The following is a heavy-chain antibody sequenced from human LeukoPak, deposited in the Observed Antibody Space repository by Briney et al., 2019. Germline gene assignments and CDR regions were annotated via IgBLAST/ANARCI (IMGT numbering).Heavy chain of an antibody. Sequence: PGGSLRLSCAASGFTFSSYSRTWVRQTPEKGLQWVSAISGAGGNAYYADSVKGRFTISRDNSKNTLYLQLNSLRAEGTAIYYCKTQRQLIRGGVDYWGQGTQVTVSS. CDR2: ISGAGGNA. CDR1: GFTFSSYS. J-gene: IGHJ4*02. D-gene: IGHD6-13*01. CDR3: KTQRQLIRGGVDY. V-gene: IGHV3-23*01.